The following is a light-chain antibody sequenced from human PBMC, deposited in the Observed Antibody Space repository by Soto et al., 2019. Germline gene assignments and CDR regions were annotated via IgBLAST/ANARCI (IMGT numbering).Light chain of an antibody. CDR1: SSDVGGYNY. Sequence: QSALTQPPSASGSPGQSVTISCTGTSSDVGGYNYVSWYQQHPGKAPKLMIYEVSKRPSGVPDRFSGSKSGNTASLTVSGLQAEDEADYCCSSYAGSNNWVFGGGTPLTVL. V-gene: IGLV2-8*01. J-gene: IGLJ3*02. CDR3: SSYAGSNNWV. CDR2: EVS.